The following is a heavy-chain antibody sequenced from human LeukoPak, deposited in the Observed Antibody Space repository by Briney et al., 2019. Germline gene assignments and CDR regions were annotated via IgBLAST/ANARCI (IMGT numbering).Heavy chain of an antibody. CDR2: INPSSGGT. Sequence: GASVKVSCKASGYTFTASYIHWVRQAPGQGLEWMGWINPSSGGTNYPQKFQGRVTMTRDTSLSTAYMEVSGLRSDDTAVYYCARGVVAATFYYYMDVWGKGTTVTVSS. V-gene: IGHV1-2*02. J-gene: IGHJ6*03. CDR3: ARGVVAATFYYYMDV. CDR1: GYTFTASY. D-gene: IGHD2-15*01.